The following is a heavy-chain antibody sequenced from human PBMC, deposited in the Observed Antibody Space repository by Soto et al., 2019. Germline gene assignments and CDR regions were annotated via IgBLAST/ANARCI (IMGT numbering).Heavy chain of an antibody. CDR3: AAGGVTSVAQFDY. D-gene: IGHD3-16*01. J-gene: IGHJ4*02. CDR1: GFTFSNYA. Sequence: EVQLVESGGGLVQPGGSLRLSCAASGFTFSNYAMHWVRQPTGKGLEWVSGIGAAGDTYYPGSVKGRFTISRENAKNSLYLQMNSLRAGDTVVYYCAAGGVTSVAQFDYWGQGTLVTVSS. CDR2: IGAAGDT. V-gene: IGHV3-13*01.